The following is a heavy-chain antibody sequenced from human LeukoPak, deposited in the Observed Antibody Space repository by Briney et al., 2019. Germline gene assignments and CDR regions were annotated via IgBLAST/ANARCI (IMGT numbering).Heavy chain of an antibody. J-gene: IGHJ4*02. CDR3: TGQPNYGDYPN. D-gene: IGHD4-17*01. V-gene: IGHV3-73*01. CDR2: IRNKANSYAT. CDR1: GFTFSGST. Sequence: PGGSLRLSCAASGFTFSGSTMHWVRQASGKGQEWVGRIRNKANSYATAYAESVKGRFTISRDDSKNTVYLQMNSLKTEDTAVYYCTGQPNYGDYPNWGQGALVTVSS.